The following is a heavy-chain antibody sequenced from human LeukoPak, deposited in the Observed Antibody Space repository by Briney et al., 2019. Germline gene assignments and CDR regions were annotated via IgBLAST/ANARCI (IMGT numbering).Heavy chain of an antibody. CDR1: GFTFSSYG. D-gene: IGHD2-15*01. CDR3: ARARVAAYNWFDP. CDR2: IWYDGRNK. V-gene: IGHV3-33*01. Sequence: PGRSLRLSCAASGFTFSSYGMHWVRQAPGKGLEWVAVIWYDGRNKYYADSVKGRFTISRDNSKNTLYLQMNSLRAEDTAVYYCARARVAAYNWFDPWGQGTLVTVSS. J-gene: IGHJ5*02.